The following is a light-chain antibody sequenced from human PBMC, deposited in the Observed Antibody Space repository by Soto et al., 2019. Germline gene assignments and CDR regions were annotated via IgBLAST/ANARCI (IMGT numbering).Light chain of an antibody. V-gene: IGLV1-44*01. J-gene: IGLJ2*01. Sequence: QPVLTQPPSASATPGQRVTISCSGSRSNTGSNAVNWYQQLPGTAPKLLIYSNNERPSGVPDRFSGSKSGTSASLAISGLQSEDEADYYCAAWDDSLNGVVFGGGTKVTVL. CDR3: AAWDDSLNGVV. CDR1: RSNTGSNA. CDR2: SNN.